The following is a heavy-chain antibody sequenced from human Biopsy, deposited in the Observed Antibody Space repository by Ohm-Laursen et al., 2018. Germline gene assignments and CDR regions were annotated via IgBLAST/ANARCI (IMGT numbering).Heavy chain of an antibody. J-gene: IGHJ5*02. D-gene: IGHD3-22*01. Sequence: SLRLSCTATGFTFSSYAMNWVRQAPGKGLEWVSAITVSADTTYYADSVRGRFTVSRENAKNSLYLQMNSLRAGDTAVYYCARGTFRYDSIGYSWLDPWGQGTLVIVSS. CDR3: ARGTFRYDSIGYSWLDP. CDR1: GFTFSSYA. V-gene: IGHV3-23*01. CDR2: ITVSADTT.